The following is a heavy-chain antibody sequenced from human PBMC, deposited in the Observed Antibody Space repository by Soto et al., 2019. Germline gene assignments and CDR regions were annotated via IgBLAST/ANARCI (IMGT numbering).Heavy chain of an antibody. CDR3: ARSVFP. V-gene: IGHV4-31*03. Sequence: QVQLQESGPGLVKPSQTLSLTCTVSGGSISRGGYYWNWIRQHPGKGLEWIGYIYYIGSTYYNQSLNSRVTISLDTSKNQFSLKLSSVTAADTAVYYCARSVFPWGQGTLVTVSS. CDR2: IYYIGST. J-gene: IGHJ5*02. CDR1: GGSISRGGYY.